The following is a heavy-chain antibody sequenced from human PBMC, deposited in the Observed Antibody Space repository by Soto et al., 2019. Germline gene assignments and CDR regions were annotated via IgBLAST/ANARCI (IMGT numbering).Heavy chain of an antibody. Sequence: PSETLSLTCTVSGGSISSGDYYWSWIRQPPGKGLEWIGYNYYSGSTYYNPSLKSRVTISVDTSKNQFSLKLSSVTAADTAVYNCARGGLLTEGGWYFDYWGQGTLVTVSS. J-gene: IGHJ4*02. V-gene: IGHV4-30-4*01. D-gene: IGHD1-26*01. CDR3: ARGGLLTEGGWYFDY. CDR2: NYYSGST. CDR1: GGSISSGDYY.